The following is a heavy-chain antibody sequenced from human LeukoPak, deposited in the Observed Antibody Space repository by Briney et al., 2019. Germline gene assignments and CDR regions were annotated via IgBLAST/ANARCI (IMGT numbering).Heavy chain of an antibody. CDR2: ITSSSRYI. J-gene: IGHJ4*02. CDR1: GFTFSSYS. V-gene: IGHV3-21*01. CDR3: ATSPGELEFDY. D-gene: IGHD1-1*01. Sequence: PRGSLRLSCAVSGFTFSSYSMNWVRQAPGKGLEWVSSITSSSRYIYYADSVKGRFTISRDNAKNSLYLQMNNLRAEDTAIYYCATSPGELEFDYWGQGTLVTVSS.